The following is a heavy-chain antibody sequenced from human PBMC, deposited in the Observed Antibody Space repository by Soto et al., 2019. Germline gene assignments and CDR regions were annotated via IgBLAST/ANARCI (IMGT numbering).Heavy chain of an antibody. CDR2: ISGSGGST. CDR1: GFTFSSYA. Sequence: PGGSLRLSCAASGFTFSSYAMSWVRQAPGKGLEWVSAISGSGGSTYYADSVKGRFTISRDNSKNTLYLQMNSLRAEDTAVYYCATVWESGYEIYYFDYWGQGTLVTVSS. D-gene: IGHD5-12*01. V-gene: IGHV3-23*01. CDR3: ATVWESGYEIYYFDY. J-gene: IGHJ4*02.